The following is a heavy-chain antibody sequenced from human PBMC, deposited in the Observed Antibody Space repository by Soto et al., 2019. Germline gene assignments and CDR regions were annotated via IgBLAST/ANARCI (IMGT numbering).Heavy chain of an antibody. CDR2: IYWNDDK. CDR1: GFSLSTSGVG. V-gene: IGHV2-5*01. CDR3: AQVLKGSGSYYNRY. Sequence: QITLKESGPTLVKPTQTLTLTCTFSGFSLSTSGVGVGWIRQPPGKALEWLALIYWNDDKRYSPSLKSRLTITKDTPKNQVVLTMTNMDPVDTATYYCAQVLKGSGSYYNRYWGQGTLVTVSS. J-gene: IGHJ4*02. D-gene: IGHD3-10*01.